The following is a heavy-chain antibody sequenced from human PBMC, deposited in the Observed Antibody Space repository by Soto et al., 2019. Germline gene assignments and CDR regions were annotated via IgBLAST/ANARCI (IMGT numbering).Heavy chain of an antibody. V-gene: IGHV3-23*01. CDR2: ISSGGDST. Sequence: LRLSCVASGFSFSSYALNWVRQSPGKGLEWVSTISSGGDSTYYADSVKGRFTISRDNSKNTLYLQMNSLRVEDTAIYSCARDPSTGYADYWGQGTLVTVSS. CDR3: ARDPSTGYADY. D-gene: IGHD3-9*01. CDR1: GFSFSSYA. J-gene: IGHJ4*02.